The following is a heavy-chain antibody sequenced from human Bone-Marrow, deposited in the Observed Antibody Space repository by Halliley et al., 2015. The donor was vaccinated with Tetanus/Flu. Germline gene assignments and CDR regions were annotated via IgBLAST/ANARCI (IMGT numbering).Heavy chain of an antibody. CDR2: IYPGDSDI. V-gene: IGHV5-51*03. J-gene: IGHJ4*02. Sequence: QLVQSGGEVKKPGESLKISCQGSGYTFSNYWIGWVRQMPGKGLEWIGIIYPGDSDIRYNTSFLGQVTISVDRSVTTAYLHWNSLKASDPAMYFCVRPSSSLYDTSLDFSFDYWGQGTLVSVSS. D-gene: IGHD3-9*01. CDR3: VRPSSSLYDTSLDFSFDY. CDR1: GYTFSNYW.